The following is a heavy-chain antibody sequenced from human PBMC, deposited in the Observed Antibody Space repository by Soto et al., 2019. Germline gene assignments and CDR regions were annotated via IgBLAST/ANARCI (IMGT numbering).Heavy chain of an antibody. V-gene: IGHV3-15*07. CDR1: GFTFSNAW. CDR3: TTLTAGGFDGYYDFWSGYWPYYYYGMDV. CDR2: IKSKTDGGTT. J-gene: IGHJ6*02. D-gene: IGHD3-3*01. Sequence: GGSLRLSCAASGFTFSNAWMNWVRQAPGKELEWVGRIKSKTDGGTTDYAAPVKGRFTISRDDSKNTLYLQMNSLKTEDTAVYYCTTLTAGGFDGYYDFWSGYWPYYYYGMDVWGQGTTVTVSS.